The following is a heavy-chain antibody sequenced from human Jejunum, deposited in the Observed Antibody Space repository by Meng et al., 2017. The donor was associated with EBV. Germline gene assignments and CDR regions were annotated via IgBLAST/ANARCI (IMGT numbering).Heavy chain of an antibody. CDR2: VHFSGIT. CDR1: GGSFSGYY. CDR3: ARRTGDYVVGY. D-gene: IGHD2-8*02. Sequence: AQLHPGGDGLLRPTETLSLPCAVYGGSFSGYYWSWVRQPPGRGLEYIGEVHFSGITNYTPSLKSRVTMSVDASKNQFSLRLTSVTAADTAVYYCARRTGDYVVGYWGQGTLVTVSS. V-gene: IGHV4-34*01. J-gene: IGHJ4*02.